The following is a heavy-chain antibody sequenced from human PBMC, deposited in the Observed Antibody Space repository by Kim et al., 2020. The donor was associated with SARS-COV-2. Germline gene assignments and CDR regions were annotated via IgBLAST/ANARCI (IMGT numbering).Heavy chain of an antibody. J-gene: IGHJ4*02. V-gene: IGHV3-49*02. CDR3: TRDLERTIFGTDFDY. Sequence: ASVKGRFTISRDDSQGIAYLQMNSLKTEDTAVYYCTRDLERTIFGTDFDYWGQGTLVTVSS. D-gene: IGHD3-3*01.